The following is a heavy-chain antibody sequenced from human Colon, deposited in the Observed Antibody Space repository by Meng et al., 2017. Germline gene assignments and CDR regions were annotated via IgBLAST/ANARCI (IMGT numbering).Heavy chain of an antibody. CDR3: AGWGGGSVTTSGDY. D-gene: IGHD4-17*01. Sequence: GESPKISCKGSGYSFTNYWIGWVRQMPGKGLEWMGVIHPFDSDAIHSPSFQGQVTISADRSINTAYLQWSSLKASDAAMYYCAGWGGGSVTTSGDYWGQGTLVTVSS. J-gene: IGHJ4*02. V-gene: IGHV5-51*01. CDR1: GYSFTNYW. CDR2: IHPFDSDA.